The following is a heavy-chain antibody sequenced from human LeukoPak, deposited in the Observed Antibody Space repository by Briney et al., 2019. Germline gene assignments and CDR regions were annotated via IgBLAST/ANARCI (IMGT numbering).Heavy chain of an antibody. D-gene: IGHD3-10*01. J-gene: IGHJ4*02. Sequence: GGSLRLSCAASGFTFSSYAMSWARQAPGKGLEWVSDISGSGGSTYYADSVKGRFTISRDNSKNTLYLQMNSLRAEDTAVYYCAKVPMVRGVIVPYWGQGTLVTVSS. CDR1: GFTFSSYA. V-gene: IGHV3-23*01. CDR2: ISGSGGST. CDR3: AKVPMVRGVIVPY.